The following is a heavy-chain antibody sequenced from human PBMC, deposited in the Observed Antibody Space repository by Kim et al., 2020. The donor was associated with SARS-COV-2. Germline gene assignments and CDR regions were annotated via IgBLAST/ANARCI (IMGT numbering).Heavy chain of an antibody. D-gene: IGHD1-26*01. V-gene: IGHV1-46*01. CDR2: INPSGGST. Sequence: ASVKVSCKASGYTFTSYYMHWVRQAPGQGLEWMGIINPSGGSTSYAQKFQGRVTMTRDTSTSTVYMELSSLRSEDTAVYYCATDIVGATTVGYGMDVWGQGTTVTVSS. J-gene: IGHJ6*02. CDR3: ATDIVGATTVGYGMDV. CDR1: GYTFTSYY.